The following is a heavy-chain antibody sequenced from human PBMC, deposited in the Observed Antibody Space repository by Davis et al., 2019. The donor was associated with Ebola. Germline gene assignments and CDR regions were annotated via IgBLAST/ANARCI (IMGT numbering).Heavy chain of an antibody. J-gene: IGHJ2*01. D-gene: IGHD6-13*01. CDR3: AGVGAANSWNWYFDL. Sequence: GESLKISCEASGITFSDYFMSWIRQAPGKELEWIACMSGSGASIYYADSVEGRFTISRDNARNSLDLQMNSLRVEDTAVYYCAGVGAANSWNWYFDLWGRGTLVTVSS. V-gene: IGHV3-11*04. CDR2: MSGSGASI. CDR1: GITFSDYF.